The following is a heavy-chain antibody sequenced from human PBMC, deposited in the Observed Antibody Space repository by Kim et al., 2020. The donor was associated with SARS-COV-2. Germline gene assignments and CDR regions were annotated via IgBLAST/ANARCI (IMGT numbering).Heavy chain of an antibody. V-gene: IGHV3-33*01. CDR2: IWYDGSNK. D-gene: IGHD5-18*01. CDR3: ARDYPPLDTAMADPLDY. CDR1: GFTFSSYG. Sequence: GGSLRLSCAASGFTFSSYGMHWVRQAPGKGLEWVAVIWYDGSNKYYADSVKGRFTISRDNSKNTLYLQMNSLRAEDTAVYYCARDYPPLDTAMADPLDYWGQGTLVTVSS. J-gene: IGHJ4*02.